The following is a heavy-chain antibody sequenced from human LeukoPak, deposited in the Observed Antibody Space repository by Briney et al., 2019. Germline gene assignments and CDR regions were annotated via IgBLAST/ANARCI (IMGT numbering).Heavy chain of an antibody. V-gene: IGHV4-61*05. D-gene: IGHD3-3*02. CDR3: ARHLSRAFDI. CDR2: IYYSGTT. Sequence: KPSETLSLTCSVSGDSIRSSSYYWGWIRQPPGKGLEWIGYIYYSGTTNYNPSLKSRVTISVDMSKNQFSLKLTSVTAADTAVYYCARHLSRAFDIRGQGTMVTVSS. CDR1: GDSIRSSSYY. J-gene: IGHJ3*02.